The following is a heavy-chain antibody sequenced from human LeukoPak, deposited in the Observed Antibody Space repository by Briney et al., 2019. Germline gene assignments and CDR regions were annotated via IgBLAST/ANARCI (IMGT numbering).Heavy chain of an antibody. CDR3: TRVGYIDEGIDY. D-gene: IGHD5-24*01. Sequence: GGSLRLSCAASGFIFSSYGMHWVRQAPGKGLEWVAVIWYDGSNKNYADSIKGRFTISRDNSKNTLYLQMNSLRAEDTAIYYCTRVGYIDEGIDYWGQGTLVTVSS. V-gene: IGHV3-33*01. CDR2: IWYDGSNK. CDR1: GFIFSSYG. J-gene: IGHJ4*02.